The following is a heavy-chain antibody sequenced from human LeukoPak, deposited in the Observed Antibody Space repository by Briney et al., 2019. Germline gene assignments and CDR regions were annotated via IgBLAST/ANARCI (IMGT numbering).Heavy chain of an antibody. D-gene: IGHD3-16*01. Sequence: SETLSLTCAVYGGSFSGYSWNWIRQPPGKGLDWIGEIDHSGSSNYSPSLKSRVTISLDTSKNQFSLKLTSITAADTAVYYCARLGSRGSYSYFDSWGQGTLVTVSS. CDR1: GGSFSGYS. V-gene: IGHV4-34*01. CDR2: IDHSGSS. CDR3: ARLGSRGSYSYFDS. J-gene: IGHJ4*02.